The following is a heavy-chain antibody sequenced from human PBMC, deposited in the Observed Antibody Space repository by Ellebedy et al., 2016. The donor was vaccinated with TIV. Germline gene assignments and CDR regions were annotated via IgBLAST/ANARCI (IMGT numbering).Heavy chain of an antibody. D-gene: IGHD2-15*01. CDR1: GYSFTTYW. V-gene: IGHV5-51*01. J-gene: IGHJ4*02. Sequence: GESLKISCKGSGYSFTTYWIGWVRQMSGKGLEWMGIIYPGDSDTRYGPSFQGQVTISADKSISTAYLQWSSLKASDTAMYYCARVGEVAATPCSYWGQGTLVTVSS. CDR2: IYPGDSDT. CDR3: ARVGEVAATPCSY.